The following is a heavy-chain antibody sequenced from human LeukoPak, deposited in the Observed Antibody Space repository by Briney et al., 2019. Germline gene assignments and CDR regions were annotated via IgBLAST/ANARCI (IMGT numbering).Heavy chain of an antibody. CDR2: INTNTGNP. D-gene: IGHD5-18*01. V-gene: IGHV7-4-1*02. CDR3: ARDLMRWMQLSFDP. J-gene: IGHJ5*02. Sequence: GASVKVSCKASGYTFTSYAMNWVRQAPGQGLEWMGWINTNTGNPTYAQGFTGRFVFSLDTSVSTPYLQISSLKAEDTAVYYCARDLMRWMQLSFDPWGQGTLVTVSS. CDR1: GYTFTSYA.